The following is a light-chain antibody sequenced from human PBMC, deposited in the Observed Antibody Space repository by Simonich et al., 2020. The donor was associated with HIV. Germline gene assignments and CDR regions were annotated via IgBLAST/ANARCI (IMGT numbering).Light chain of an antibody. CDR1: QGVSSY. Sequence: EVVLTQSPATLSLSPGERATLSCRASQGVSSYLAWYQQKPGQAPRLINYAASKRATGIPARFSGSWSGTDFTLTIRSLEPEDFAVYYCQQRSNWPPYTFGQGTKLEIK. CDR2: AAS. CDR3: QQRSNWPPYT. J-gene: IGKJ2*01. V-gene: IGKV3-11*01.